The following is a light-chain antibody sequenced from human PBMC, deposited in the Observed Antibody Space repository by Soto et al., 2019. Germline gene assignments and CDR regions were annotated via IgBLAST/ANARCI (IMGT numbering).Light chain of an antibody. J-gene: IGKJ5*01. CDR3: QQYDNLPIT. V-gene: IGKV1-33*01. CDR2: AAS. CDR1: QDISNY. Sequence: DIQMTQSPSSLSASVGDRVTITCQASQDISNYLNWYQQKPGKAPKLLIYAASNLETGVPSRFSGSGSGTDFTFTISSLQPEEIATYYCQQYDNLPITFGQGTRLEIK.